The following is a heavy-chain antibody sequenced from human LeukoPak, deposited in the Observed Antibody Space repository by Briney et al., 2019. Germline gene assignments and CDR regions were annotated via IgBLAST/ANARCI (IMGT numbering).Heavy chain of an antibody. J-gene: IGHJ3*02. CDR1: GGSISSYY. Sequence: KSSETLFLTCTVSGGSISSYYWSWIRQPAGKGLEWIGRIYTTGSTNYNPSLKSRVTMSVDTSKNQFSLKLSSVTAADTAVYYCARHDSDAFDIWGQGTMVTVSS. D-gene: IGHD3-16*01. CDR3: ARHDSDAFDI. CDR2: IYTTGST. V-gene: IGHV4-4*07.